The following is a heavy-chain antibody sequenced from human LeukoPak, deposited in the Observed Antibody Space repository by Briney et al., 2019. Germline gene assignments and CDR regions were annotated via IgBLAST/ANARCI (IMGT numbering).Heavy chain of an antibody. CDR1: GFTFSDYN. Sequence: TGGSLRLSCAASGFTFSDYNMRWIRQAPGKGLEWVSSISRSGSTKYYADSVKGRFTISRDNAKNSLYLQLNNLRAEDTAIYYCAKAFGTNGYYQLPIDDWGQGTLVTVSS. D-gene: IGHD3-22*01. J-gene: IGHJ4*02. CDR2: ISRSGSTK. V-gene: IGHV3-11*01. CDR3: AKAFGTNGYYQLPIDD.